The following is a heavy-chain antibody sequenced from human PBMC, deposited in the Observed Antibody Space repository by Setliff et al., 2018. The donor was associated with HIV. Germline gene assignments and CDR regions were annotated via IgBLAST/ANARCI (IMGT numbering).Heavy chain of an antibody. CDR3: ARDGGYDFWSGYFSYFYYMDV. CDR1: GFTFSSYW. D-gene: IGHD3-3*01. CDR2: IKQDGSEK. V-gene: IGHV3-7*03. Sequence: PGGSLRLSCAASGFTFSSYWMSWVRQAPGKGLEWVANIKQDGSEKYYVDSVKGRFTISRDNAKNSLYLQMNSLRAEDTAVYYCARDGGYDFWSGYFSYFYYMDVWGKGTTVTVSS. J-gene: IGHJ6*03.